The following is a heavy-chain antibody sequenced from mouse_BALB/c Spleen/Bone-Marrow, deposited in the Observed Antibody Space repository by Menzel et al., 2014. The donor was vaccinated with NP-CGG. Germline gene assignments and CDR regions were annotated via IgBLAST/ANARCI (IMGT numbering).Heavy chain of an antibody. J-gene: IGHJ2*01. CDR2: ISYSGNT. Sequence: VQLQQSGPSLVKPSQTLSLTCSVTGASITTGYWNWIRKFPGNKLEYMGYISYSGNTYYNPSLRGRVSITRDTSKNQYYLQLNSVTSEATAPYYCPDGYDDLDSWGHGTTLTVSS. D-gene: IGHD2-2*01. V-gene: IGHV3-8*02. CDR3: PDGYDDLDS. CDR1: GASITTGY.